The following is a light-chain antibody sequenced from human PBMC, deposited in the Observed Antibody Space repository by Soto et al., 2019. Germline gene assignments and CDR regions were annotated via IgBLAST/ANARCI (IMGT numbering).Light chain of an antibody. J-gene: IGLJ3*02. CDR1: TSNIGTNY. Sequence: QSFLTQPPSASGTPGQRVTISCSGTTSNIGTNYVYWYQQLRGTAPKLLIYRDHERPSGVPDRFSGSKSDTSASLAISGLRSEDEGDYYCAAWDDSLNVRLFGGGTKVTVL. V-gene: IGLV1-47*01. CDR2: RDH. CDR3: AAWDDSLNVRL.